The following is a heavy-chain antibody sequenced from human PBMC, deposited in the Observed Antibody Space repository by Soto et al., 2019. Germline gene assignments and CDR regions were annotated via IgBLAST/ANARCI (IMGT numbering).Heavy chain of an antibody. CDR3: ATNLNWGSGAFDI. CDR2: IYYSGST. D-gene: IGHD7-27*01. J-gene: IGHJ3*02. V-gene: IGHV4-59*01. Sequence: SETLSLTCTVSGGSISSYYWSWIRQPPGKGLEWIGYIYYSGSTNYNPSLKSRVTISVDTSKNQFSLKLSSVTAADTAVYYCATNLNWGSGAFDIWGQGTMVTVSS. CDR1: GGSISSYY.